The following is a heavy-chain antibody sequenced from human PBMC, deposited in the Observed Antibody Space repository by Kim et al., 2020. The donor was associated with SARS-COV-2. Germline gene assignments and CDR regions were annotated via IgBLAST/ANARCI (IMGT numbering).Heavy chain of an antibody. CDR2: IGTAGDT. J-gene: IGHJ6*03. CDR3: VRGSYPYYYYYYMDV. CDR1: GFTFSSYD. D-gene: IGHD1-26*01. Sequence: GGSLRLSCAASGFTFSSYDMHWVRQATGKGLEWVSAIGTAGDTYYPGSVKGRFTISRENAKNSLYLQMNSLRAGDTAVYYCVRGSYPYYYYYYMDVWGKGTTVTVSS. V-gene: IGHV3-13*01.